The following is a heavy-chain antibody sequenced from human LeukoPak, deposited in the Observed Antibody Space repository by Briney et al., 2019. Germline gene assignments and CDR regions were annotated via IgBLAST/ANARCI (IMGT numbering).Heavy chain of an antibody. D-gene: IGHD2-15*01. CDR3: ETLYCSGGSCYYYGMDV. Sequence: SETLSLTCTVSGGSICSYYWSWIRQRPGKGREWMGYPYDSGRTNYNTSLKSRVTISVDTSKQQFYLKLSCVTAADTAVYYCETLYCSGGSCYYYGMDVWGKGTTVTVSS. CDR1: GGSICSYY. J-gene: IGHJ6*04. CDR2: PYDSGRT. V-gene: IGHV4-59*01.